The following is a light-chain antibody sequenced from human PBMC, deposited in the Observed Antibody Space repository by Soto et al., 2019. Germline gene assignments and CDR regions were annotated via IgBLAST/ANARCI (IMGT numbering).Light chain of an antibody. J-gene: IGLJ1*01. CDR3: AAWDDSLNGRV. V-gene: IGLV1-44*01. CDR1: NSNIGSNT. Sequence: QSVLTQPPSASGTPGQRVTISWSGSNSNIGSNTVNWYQQLPGTAPKLLIYYDNLRPSGVPDRISGSKSGTSASLAISGLQSDDEADYYCAAWDDSLNGRVFGTGTKVTV. CDR2: YDN.